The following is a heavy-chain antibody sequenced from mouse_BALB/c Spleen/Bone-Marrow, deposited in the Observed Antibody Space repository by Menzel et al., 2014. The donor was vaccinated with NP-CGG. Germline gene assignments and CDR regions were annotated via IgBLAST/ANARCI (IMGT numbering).Heavy chain of an antibody. D-gene: IGHD1-1*01. Sequence: EVKVEESGGALVRLGGSRKPSCAPPGSPFGTLGFHGVRRAQKRGRGGAHYLSSGSSTIYYADTVKGRFTISRDNPKNTLFLQMTSLRSEDTAMYYCARPFYYYFDVWGQGTTLTVSS. CDR3: ARPFYYYFDV. V-gene: IGHV5-17*02. J-gene: IGHJ2*01. CDR1: GSPFGTLG. CDR2: LSSGSSTI.